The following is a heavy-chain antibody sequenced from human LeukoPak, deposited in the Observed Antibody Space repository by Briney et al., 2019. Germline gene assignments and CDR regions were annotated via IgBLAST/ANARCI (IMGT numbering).Heavy chain of an antibody. V-gene: IGHV1-46*01. CDR1: GYTFTSYY. D-gene: IGHD3-16*01. CDR3: VRGRRILGGPENAGDFFDF. Sequence: ASVKVSCKASGYTFTSYYMHWVRQAPGQGLEWMGIINPSGGSTSYAQKFQGRVTMTRDTSIASSYMELTGLESDDTAVYYCVRGRRILGGPENAGDFFDFWGQGSLVTVSS. CDR2: INPSGGST. J-gene: IGHJ4*01.